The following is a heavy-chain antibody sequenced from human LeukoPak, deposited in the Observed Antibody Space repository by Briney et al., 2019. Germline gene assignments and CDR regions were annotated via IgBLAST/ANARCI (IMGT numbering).Heavy chain of an antibody. CDR3: ARARYDYVWGSYRYLDY. Sequence: ASVKVSYKASGYTFTGYYMHWVRQAPGQGLEWMGWINPNSGGTNYAQKFQGRVTMTRDTSISTAYMELSRLRSDDTAVYYCARARYDYVWGSYRYLDYWGQGTLVTVSS. CDR2: INPNSGGT. V-gene: IGHV1-2*02. D-gene: IGHD3-16*02. J-gene: IGHJ4*02. CDR1: GYTFTGYY.